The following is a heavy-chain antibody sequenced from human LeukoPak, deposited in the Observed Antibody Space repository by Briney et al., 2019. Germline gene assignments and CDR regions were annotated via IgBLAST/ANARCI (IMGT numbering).Heavy chain of an antibody. V-gene: IGHV1-2*02. CDR3: ATIATYYYDSSGLT. D-gene: IGHD3-22*01. CDR1: GYTFTGYY. Sequence: EASVKVSCKASGYTFTGYYMHWVRQAPGQGLEWMGWINTNSGGTNYAQKFQGRVTMTRDTSISTAYMELSSLRSEDTAVYYCATIATYYYDSSGLTWGQGTLVTVSS. J-gene: IGHJ5*02. CDR2: INTNSGGT.